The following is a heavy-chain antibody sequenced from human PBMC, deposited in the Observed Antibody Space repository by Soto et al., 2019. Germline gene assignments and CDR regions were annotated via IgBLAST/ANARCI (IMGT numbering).Heavy chain of an antibody. J-gene: IGHJ6*02. D-gene: IGHD6-19*01. CDR3: ASMSCIAVSARPVLYYYFMDG. V-gene: IGHV3-66*01. CDR2: IYSSGST. Sequence: GRSLRLSCAASGFTVSSNYMSWVRQAPGKGLEWVSVIYSSGSTYYADSMKCRVTITRDNSKNTLYLQMNILMAEDTAGYYCASMSCIAVSARPVLYYYFMDGWGQGTTVTVSS. CDR1: GFTVSSNY.